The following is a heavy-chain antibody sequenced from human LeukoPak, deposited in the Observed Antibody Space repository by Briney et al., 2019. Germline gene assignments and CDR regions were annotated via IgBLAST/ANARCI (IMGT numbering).Heavy chain of an antibody. CDR1: GGTFSSYA. CDR2: IIPIFGTA. J-gene: IGHJ3*02. CDR3: ARVQDSSGSDAFDI. V-gene: IGHV1-69*05. Sequence: SVKVSCKASGGTFSSYAISWVRQAPGQGLEWMGGIIPIFGTANYAQKFQGRVTITTDESTSTAYMELSSLRSEDTAAYYCARVQDSSGSDAFDIWGQGTMVTVSS. D-gene: IGHD3-22*01.